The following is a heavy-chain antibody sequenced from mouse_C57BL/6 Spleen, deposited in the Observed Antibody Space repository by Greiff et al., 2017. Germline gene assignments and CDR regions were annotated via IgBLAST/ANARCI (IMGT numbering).Heavy chain of an antibody. D-gene: IGHD1-1*01. CDR1: GFNIKDYY. CDR2: IDPEDGET. V-gene: IGHV14-2*01. CDR3: ATETTVEGAMDD. J-gene: IGHJ4*01. Sequence: EVQLQQSGAELVKPGASVKLSCTASGFNIKDYYMHWVKQRTEQGLAWIGRIDPEDGETKYAPKFQGKATITADTSSNTAYLQRSSLASEDTAVYYSATETTVEGAMDDWGQGTSVTVSS.